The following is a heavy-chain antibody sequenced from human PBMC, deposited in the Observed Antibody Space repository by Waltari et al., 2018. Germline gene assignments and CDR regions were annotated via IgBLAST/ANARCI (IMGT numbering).Heavy chain of an antibody. CDR2: IYSGGST. V-gene: IGHV3-53*01. CDR3: ARPVGNET. J-gene: IGHJ5*02. D-gene: IGHD1-26*01. CDR1: GFSVSGVY. Sequence: EVQLVESGGGLVQPGGSLRLYCAASGFSVSGVYMTWVRQAPGKGLQWVSIIYSGGSTYYADSVKGRFTISRDNSKNTVFLQMNSLRVDDTAVYYCARPVGNETWGQGTLVTVSS.